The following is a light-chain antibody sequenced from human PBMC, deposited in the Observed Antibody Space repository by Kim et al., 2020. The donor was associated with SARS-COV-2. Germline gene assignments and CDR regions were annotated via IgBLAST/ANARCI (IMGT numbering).Light chain of an antibody. J-gene: IGLJ2*01. CDR3: SAWDTTLSAWL. CDR2: RNN. CDR1: NNNVGNQG. Sequence: QAGLTQPPSVSKDLRQTATLTCTGNNNNVGNQGAAWLQQHQGHPPKLLSFRNNSRPSGISGRLSASRSGNTASLTITGLLPEDEADYYCSAWDTTLSAWLFGGGTQLTVL. V-gene: IGLV10-54*01.